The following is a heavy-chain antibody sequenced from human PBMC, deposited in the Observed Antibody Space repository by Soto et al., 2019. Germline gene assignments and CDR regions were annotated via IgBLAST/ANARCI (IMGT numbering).Heavy chain of an antibody. J-gene: IGHJ1*01. CDR1: GFTFSSYA. V-gene: IGHV3-23*01. Sequence: GGSLRLSCAASGFTFSSYAMSWVRQAPGKGLEWVSAISGSGGSTYYADSGKGRFTFSRDNSKNTLYLQMNSLRAEDTAVYYCAKDRDYDFWSGYQYSLVLEYFQHWGQGTLVTVSS. CDR2: ISGSGGST. CDR3: AKDRDYDFWSGYQYSLVLEYFQH. D-gene: IGHD3-3*01.